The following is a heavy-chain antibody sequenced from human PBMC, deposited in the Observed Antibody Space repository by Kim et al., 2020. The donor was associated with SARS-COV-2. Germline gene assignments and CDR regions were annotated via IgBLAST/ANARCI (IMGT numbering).Heavy chain of an antibody. Sequence: SETLSLTCAVSSDSISTNTYHWGWVRQPPGRGLEWIGYIYYSGTTYYNPSLKSRVTLSVDTSKNQFSLRLSSVTAEDTAVYYCARFVLWGDYYFDYWGQGTPVTVSS. D-gene: IGHD7-27*01. CDR2: IYYSGTT. CDR3: ARFVLWGDYYFDY. V-gene: IGHV4-39*01. CDR1: SDSISTNTYH. J-gene: IGHJ4*02.